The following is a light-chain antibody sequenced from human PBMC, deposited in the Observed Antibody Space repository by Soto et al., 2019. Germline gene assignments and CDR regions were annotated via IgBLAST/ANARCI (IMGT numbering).Light chain of an antibody. Sequence: QSLLTQPASVSGSPGQSITISCTGSNDDIGDYNYVSWYQQHPGKAPKLMIYDVTNRPSGVSDRFSGSKSGNTASLTISGLQAEDESDYYCSSYRSGATPYVIFGGGTKLTVL. CDR2: DVT. CDR3: SSYRSGATPYVI. CDR1: NDDIGDYNY. J-gene: IGLJ2*01. V-gene: IGLV2-14*03.